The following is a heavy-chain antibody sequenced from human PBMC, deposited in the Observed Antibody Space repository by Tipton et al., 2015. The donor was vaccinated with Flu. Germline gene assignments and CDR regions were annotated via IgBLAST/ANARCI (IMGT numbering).Heavy chain of an antibody. CDR1: GFTFSNSD. CDR2: ISYDGSNE. Sequence: SLRLSCAASGFTFSNSDMHWVRQAPGKGLEWVALISYDGSNEYYADSVRGRFTISRDNSKNTLYLQMNSLRPEDMAVYYCAKGILAYCVSTSCYFPSDFWGQGTLVTVSS. CDR3: AKGILAYCVSTSCYFPSDF. D-gene: IGHD2-2*01. V-gene: IGHV3-30*18. J-gene: IGHJ4*02.